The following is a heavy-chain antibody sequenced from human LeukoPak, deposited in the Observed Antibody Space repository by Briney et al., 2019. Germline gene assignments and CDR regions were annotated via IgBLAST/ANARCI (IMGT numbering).Heavy chain of an antibody. V-gene: IGHV4-59*08. CDR2: IYYSGST. Sequence: SETLSLTRTVSDGPMSGYYWSWIRQPPGKGLEWIGYIYYSGSTNYNPSLKRRVTISEDRSMNQFSLKLSSVTAADTAVYYCARHKSDYGDYHAHWGQGTLVTVSS. CDR3: ARHKSDYGDYHAH. J-gene: IGHJ4*02. D-gene: IGHD4-17*01. CDR1: DGPMSGYY.